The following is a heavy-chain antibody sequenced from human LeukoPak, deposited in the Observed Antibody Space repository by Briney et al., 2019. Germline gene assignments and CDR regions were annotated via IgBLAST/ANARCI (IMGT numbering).Heavy chain of an antibody. J-gene: IGHJ5*02. Sequence: PVASVKVSCKASGYTFTGYYMHWVRQAPGQGLEWMGWINPNSGGTNYAQKFQGRVTMTRDTSISTAYMELSRLRSDDTAVYYCARGYYYGSGSGNWFDPWGQGTLVTVSS. V-gene: IGHV1-2*02. CDR2: INPNSGGT. CDR3: ARGYYYGSGSGNWFDP. CDR1: GYTFTGYY. D-gene: IGHD3-10*01.